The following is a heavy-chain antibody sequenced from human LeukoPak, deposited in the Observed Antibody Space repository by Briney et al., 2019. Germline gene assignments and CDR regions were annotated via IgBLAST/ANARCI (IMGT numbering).Heavy chain of an antibody. D-gene: IGHD6-13*01. Sequence: SETLSVTCSVTSVSISTYYWSWIRQAPGKGLEWIGFIYYSGNTNYNPSLKSRATIFLDTSKNQFSLKLSSVTAADTAVYYCATQPAGPASWFDPWGQGTLVTVSP. V-gene: IGHV4-59*01. CDR1: SVSISTYY. CDR2: IYYSGNT. J-gene: IGHJ5*02. CDR3: ATQPAGPASWFDP.